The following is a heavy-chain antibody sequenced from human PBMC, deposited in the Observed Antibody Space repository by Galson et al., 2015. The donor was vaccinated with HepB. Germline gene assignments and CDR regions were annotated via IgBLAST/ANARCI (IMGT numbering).Heavy chain of an antibody. Sequence: SVKVSCKASGFSFTSSAVRWVRQARGQRLEWIGWIVGGSGNTNYAQKFLERVTITRDMSTGTAYMELSSLKSEDTAVYYCLAVEFSRGTHGSFQVGGNWNYWGQGTLVTVSS. CDR2: IVGGSGNT. CDR3: LAVEFSRGTHGSFQVGGNWNY. D-gene: IGHD3-10*01. V-gene: IGHV1-58*01. J-gene: IGHJ4*02. CDR1: GFSFTSSA.